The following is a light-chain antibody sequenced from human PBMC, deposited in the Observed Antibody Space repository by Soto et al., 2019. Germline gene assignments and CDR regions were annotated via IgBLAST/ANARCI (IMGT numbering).Light chain of an antibody. Sequence: EVVVTQSPATLSGSPGERVTLSCRASQSVSSNLAWYHQRPGQAPRLLIFGASTRATGIPARFSGSGSGTEFTLTISSLQSEDFAVYYCQQYNDWPLTFGGGTKVDIK. V-gene: IGKV3-15*01. CDR3: QQYNDWPLT. J-gene: IGKJ4*01. CDR2: GAS. CDR1: QSVSSN.